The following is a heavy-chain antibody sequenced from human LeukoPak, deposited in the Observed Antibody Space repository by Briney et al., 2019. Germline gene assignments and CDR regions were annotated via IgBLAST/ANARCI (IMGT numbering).Heavy chain of an antibody. CDR1: GFTFSSYA. J-gene: IGHJ6*03. CDR2: ISYDGSNK. V-gene: IGHV3-30*03. Sequence: PGRSLRLSCAASGFTFSSYAMHWVRQAPGKGLEWVAVISYDGSNKYYADSVKGRFTISRDHSKTTVDLQMDSLGGADTAVYYCARSPTYYYMDVWGKGTTVTVSS. CDR3: ARSPTYYYMDV.